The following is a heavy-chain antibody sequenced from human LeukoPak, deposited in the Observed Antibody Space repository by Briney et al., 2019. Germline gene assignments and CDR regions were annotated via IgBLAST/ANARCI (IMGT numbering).Heavy chain of an antibody. D-gene: IGHD3-10*01. J-gene: IGHJ6*02. CDR3: ARDLWFGEVGYGMDV. Sequence: SETLSLTCTVSGGSISSYYWSWIRQPPGKGLEWIGYIYYSGSTNYSPSLKSRVTISVDTSKNQFSLKLSSVTAADTAVYYCARDLWFGEVGYGMDVWGQGTTVTVSS. CDR2: IYYSGST. V-gene: IGHV4-59*12. CDR1: GGSISSYY.